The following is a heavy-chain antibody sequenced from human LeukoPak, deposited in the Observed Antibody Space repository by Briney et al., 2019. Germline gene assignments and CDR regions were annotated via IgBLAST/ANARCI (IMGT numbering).Heavy chain of an antibody. V-gene: IGHV4-39*01. CDR1: GGSISSSSYY. Sequence: SETLSLTCTVSGGSISSSSYYWGWIRQPPGKDLEWIGSIYYSGSTFYNPSLKSRVTISVDTSKNQFSLNVSSVTAADTSVYHCARTPYYDYVRGSYRYELYFFDYWGQGTLVTVSS. CDR3: ARTPYYDYVRGSYRYELYFFDY. J-gene: IGHJ4*02. D-gene: IGHD3-16*02. CDR2: IYYSGST.